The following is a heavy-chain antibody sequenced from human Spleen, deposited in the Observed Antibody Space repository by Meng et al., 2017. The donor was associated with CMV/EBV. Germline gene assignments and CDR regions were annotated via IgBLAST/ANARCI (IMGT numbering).Heavy chain of an antibody. J-gene: IGHJ5*02. V-gene: IGHV4-39*07. CDR2: IYYSGST. CDR1: GGSIRSSSYY. CDR3: ARTNYGDYNWFDP. D-gene: IGHD4-17*01. Sequence: LELQESGPGLVKPSDTLSLTCTVSGGSIRSSSYYWGWIRQPPGKGLEWIGSIYYSGSTYYNPSLKSRVTISVDTSKNQFSLKLTSVTAADTAVYFCARTNYGDYNWFDPWGQGTLVTVSS.